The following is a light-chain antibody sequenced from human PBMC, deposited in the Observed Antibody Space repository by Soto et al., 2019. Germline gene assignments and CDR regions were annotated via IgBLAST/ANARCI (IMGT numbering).Light chain of an antibody. CDR2: DAS. Sequence: EIVLTQSPATLSLSPGESATLSCRATRSVSSYLAWYQQKPGQAPRLLIYDASNRATGIPARFSGSGSGTEFTLTISSLQSEDFAVYYCQQYNNWPPVTFGGGTKVDIK. CDR3: QQYNNWPPVT. V-gene: IGKV3-11*01. J-gene: IGKJ4*01. CDR1: RSVSSY.